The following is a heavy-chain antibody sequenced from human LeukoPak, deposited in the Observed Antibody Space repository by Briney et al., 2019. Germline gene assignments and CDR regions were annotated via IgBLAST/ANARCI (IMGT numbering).Heavy chain of an antibody. V-gene: IGHV3-23*01. D-gene: IGHD6-19*01. CDR3: AKDRRAVADTGDAFDI. CDR2: ISGSGGST. Sequence: GGSLRLSCAASGFTFSSHAMSWVRQAPGKGLEWVSAISGSGGSTYYADSVKGRFTISRDNSKNTLYLQMNSLRAEDTAVYYCAKDRRAVADTGDAFDIWGQGTMVTVSS. CDR1: GFTFSSHA. J-gene: IGHJ3*02.